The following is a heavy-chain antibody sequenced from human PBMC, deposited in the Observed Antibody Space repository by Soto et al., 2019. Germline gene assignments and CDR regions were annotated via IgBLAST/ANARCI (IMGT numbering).Heavy chain of an antibody. V-gene: IGHV4-30-2*01. CDR1: KGSDTNPDSS. CDR2: IYHSGST. Sequence: SETLSPTCAVSKGSDTNPDSSGSWGCKIPGKGLEWIGYIYHSGSTLYNPSFKSRVTISLDRSKNQFSLKLNSVTAADTAIYYCASDYTSRSFRFDFWGQGTLV. D-gene: IGHD3-10*01. CDR3: ASDYTSRSFRFDF. J-gene: IGHJ4*02.